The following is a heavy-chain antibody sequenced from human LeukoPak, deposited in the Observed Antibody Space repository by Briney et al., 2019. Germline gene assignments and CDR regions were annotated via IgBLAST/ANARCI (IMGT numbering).Heavy chain of an antibody. J-gene: IGHJ4*02. CDR3: AKSGRSGYYLDEFDY. V-gene: IGHV3-30*02. CDR1: GFTFSSYG. Sequence: GGSLRLSCEASGFTFSSYGIHWVRQAPGKGLEWGAFIRYDGSNKYYADSVKGRFTISRDNSKNTLYLQMNSLRAEDTAVYYCAKSGRSGYYLDEFDYWGQGTLVTVSS. D-gene: IGHD3-22*01. CDR2: IRYDGSNK.